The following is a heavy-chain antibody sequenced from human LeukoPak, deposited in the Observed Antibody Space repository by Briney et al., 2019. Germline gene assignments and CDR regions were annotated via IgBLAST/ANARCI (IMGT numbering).Heavy chain of an antibody. CDR2: IYSSGTI. CDR3: AKSKSLGLQYFDN. V-gene: IGHV4-59*01. CDR1: GGSISGYY. D-gene: IGHD1-26*01. J-gene: IGHJ4*01. Sequence: PSETLSLTCTVSGGSISGYYWNWIRQSPEKGLEWIGYIYSSGTINYNPSFKPRVTMSIDTSKNQFSLKMSSVTAADTAVYYCAKSKSLGLQYFDNWGHGTLATVSP.